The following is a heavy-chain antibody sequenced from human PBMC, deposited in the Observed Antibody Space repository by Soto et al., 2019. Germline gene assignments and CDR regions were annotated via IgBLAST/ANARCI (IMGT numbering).Heavy chain of an antibody. CDR1: GYSVSSNSPA. D-gene: IGHD2-8*01. V-gene: IGHV6-1*01. CDR3: ARAIGPMLFDI. CDR2: TYYRSKWYN. J-gene: IGHJ3*02. Sequence: QTLSLTCAISGYSVSSNSPAWNLIRQSPSRGLEWLGRTYYRSKWYNDFAVVVKSRLTITPDTSKNQFSLQLNSVTPEDTAVYYCARAIGPMLFDIWGQGTMVTVSS.